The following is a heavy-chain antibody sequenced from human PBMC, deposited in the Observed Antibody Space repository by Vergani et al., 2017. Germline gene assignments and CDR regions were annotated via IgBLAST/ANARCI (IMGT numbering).Heavy chain of an antibody. D-gene: IGHD6-19*01. Sequence: EVQLLASGGDLVQPGGSLRLSCAASGFTFIMHAMSWVRQAPGKGLEWVSTLSASDRRTHYADSVKGRFTISRDNSKNTLFLHMISLRPEDTAVYYCAKVGRSEVAGTFGAFDIWGQGTMVTVSS. J-gene: IGHJ3*02. V-gene: IGHV3-23*01. CDR1: GFTFIMHA. CDR2: LSASDRRT. CDR3: AKVGRSEVAGTFGAFDI.